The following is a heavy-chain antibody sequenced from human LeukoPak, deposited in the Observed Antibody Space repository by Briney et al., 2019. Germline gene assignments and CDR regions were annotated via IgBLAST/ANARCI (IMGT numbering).Heavy chain of an antibody. CDR3: ARGVVDYSTGSGYLSH. V-gene: IGHV4-59*12. CDR2: IYYSGST. CDR1: GGSISSYY. D-gene: IGHD3-3*01. Sequence: SETLSLTCTVSGGSISSYYWSWIRQPPGKGLEWIGYIYYSGSTNYNPSLKSRVTISVDTSKNQFSLKLSSVTAADTAVYYCARGVVDYSTGSGYLSHWGQGTLVTVSS. J-gene: IGHJ4*02.